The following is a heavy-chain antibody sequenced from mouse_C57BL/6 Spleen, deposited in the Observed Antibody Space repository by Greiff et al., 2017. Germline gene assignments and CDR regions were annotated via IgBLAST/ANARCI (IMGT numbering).Heavy chain of an antibody. Sequence: VQLQQSGAELVRPGASVKLSCKASGYTFTDYYIHWVKQRPGQGLEWIERIYPGSGYTNYNEKFKGKATLTAEKSSSTAYIQLSSLTSEDSAVYYCAGRREIGYFDDWGTGTTVTVSS. J-gene: IGHJ1*03. V-gene: IGHV1-76*01. CDR2: IYPGSGYT. CDR1: GYTFTDYY. CDR3: AGRREIGYFDD.